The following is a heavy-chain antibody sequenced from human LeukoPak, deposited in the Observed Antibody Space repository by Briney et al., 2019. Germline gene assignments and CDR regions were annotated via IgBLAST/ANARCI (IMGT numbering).Heavy chain of an antibody. CDR3: AREDQPRGTFDY. CDR1: GLTFSDHY. J-gene: IGHJ4*02. V-gene: IGHV3-11*05. D-gene: IGHD2-15*01. CDR2: ISSSSSHT. Sequence: GGSLRLSCVASGLTFSDHYMSWIRQAPGKGLEWVSYISSSSSHTNYADSVKGRFTISRDNAKNSLYLQMNSLRAEDTALYYCAREDQPRGTFDYWGQGILVTVSS.